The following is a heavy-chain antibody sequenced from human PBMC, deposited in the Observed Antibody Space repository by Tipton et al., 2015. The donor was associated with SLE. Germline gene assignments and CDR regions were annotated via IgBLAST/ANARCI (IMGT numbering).Heavy chain of an antibody. D-gene: IGHD6-13*01. V-gene: IGHV4-34*11. J-gene: IGHJ3*02. CDR2: IYYSGST. CDR1: GGSFSGYY. Sequence: TLSLTCAVYGGSFSGYYWSWIRQPPGKGLEWIGSIYYSGSTNYNPSLKSRVTISVDTSKNQFSLKLSSVTAADTAVYYCARENSSSQFFDAFDIWGQGTMVTVSS. CDR3: ARENSSSQFFDAFDI.